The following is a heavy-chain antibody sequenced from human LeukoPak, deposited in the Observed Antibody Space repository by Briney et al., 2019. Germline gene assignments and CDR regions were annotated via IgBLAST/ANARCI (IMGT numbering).Heavy chain of an antibody. D-gene: IGHD6-13*01. CDR1: GYTFTSYG. J-gene: IGHJ4*02. CDR3: ARWYSSSWYEAFDY. Sequence: ASVKVSCKASGYTFTSYGISWVRQAPGQGLEWMGWISAYNGNTNYAQKLQGRVTMTTDTSTSTAYMELRSLRSDDTAVYYCARWYSSSWYEAFDYWGQGTLVTASS. CDR2: ISAYNGNT. V-gene: IGHV1-18*01.